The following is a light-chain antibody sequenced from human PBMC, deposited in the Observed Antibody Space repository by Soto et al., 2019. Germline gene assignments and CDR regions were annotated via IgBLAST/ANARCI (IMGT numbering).Light chain of an antibody. Sequence: DIVMTQSPLSLPVTPGEPASISCRSSQSLLHSNGYNYLDWYLQKPGQSQQLLISLGSNRASGVLARFSGSGSATDFTLNIARVEAEDFGVYYCMQALQSPYTFGQGTKLEIK. J-gene: IGKJ2*01. CDR2: LGS. CDR1: QSLLHSNGYNY. V-gene: IGKV2-28*01. CDR3: MQALQSPYT.